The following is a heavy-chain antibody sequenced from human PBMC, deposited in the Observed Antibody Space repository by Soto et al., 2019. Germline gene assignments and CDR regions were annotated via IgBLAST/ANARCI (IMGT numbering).Heavy chain of an antibody. J-gene: IGHJ6*03. D-gene: IGHD3-3*01. CDR3: ARRNYDFWSGYPDYYYYYMEG. CDR1: GSTFTIYY. CDR2: INPSGGST. Sequence: ASVKVSCKASGSTFTIYYMHWVLQAPGQGLEWMGIINPSGGSTSYAQKFQGRVTMTRDTSTSTVYMELSSLRSEDTAVYYCARRNYDFWSGYPDYYYYYMEGWGKGTTVTVSS. V-gene: IGHV1-46*03.